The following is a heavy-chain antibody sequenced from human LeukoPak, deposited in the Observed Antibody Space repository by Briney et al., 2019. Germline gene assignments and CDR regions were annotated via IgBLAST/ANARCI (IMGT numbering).Heavy chain of an antibody. CDR2: IYYSGGT. V-gene: IGHV4-31*03. CDR1: GGSISSGGYY. CDR3: ASSEATTTPPPYGMDV. Sequence: PSQTLSLTCTVSGGSISSGGYYWSWIRQHPGKGLEWIGYIYYSGGTFYNPSLKSRVTISVDMSKNQFSLKLNSVTAADTAVYYCASSEATTTPPPYGMDVWGQGTTATVSS. D-gene: IGHD5-12*01. J-gene: IGHJ6*02.